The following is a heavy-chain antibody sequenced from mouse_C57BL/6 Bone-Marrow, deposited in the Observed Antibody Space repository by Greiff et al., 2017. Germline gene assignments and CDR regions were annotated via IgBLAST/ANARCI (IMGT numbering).Heavy chain of an antibody. J-gene: IGHJ4*01. CDR2: IDPKSGGT. CDR3: ARGSSYEYYYAMDY. CDR1: GYTFTSYW. Sequence: QVQLQQPGAELVKPGASVKLSCKASGYTFTSYWMHWVKQRPGRGLEWIGRIDPKSGGTKYNEKFKSKATLTADKSSSTAYMQLSSLTSEDSAVYYCARGSSYEYYYAMDYWGQGTSVTVSS. D-gene: IGHD1-1*01. V-gene: IGHV1-72*01.